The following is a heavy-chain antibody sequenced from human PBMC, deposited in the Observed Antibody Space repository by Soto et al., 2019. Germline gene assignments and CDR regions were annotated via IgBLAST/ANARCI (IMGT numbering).Heavy chain of an antibody. CDR3: SRVSDSHDTSDY. J-gene: IGHJ4*02. V-gene: IGHV3-23*01. Sequence: PGGSLRLSCAASGFPFSSYAMSWVRQAPRKGLEWVSVISANDGSTYYADSVKGRFTISRGNSKNTLYLQMDSLRGEDTAVYYCSRVSDSHDTSDYWGRGTLVTVSS. CDR1: GFPFSSYA. CDR2: ISANDGST. D-gene: IGHD1-1*01.